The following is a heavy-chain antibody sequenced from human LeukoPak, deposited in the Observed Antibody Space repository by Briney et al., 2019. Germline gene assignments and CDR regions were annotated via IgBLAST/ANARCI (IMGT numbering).Heavy chain of an antibody. CDR3: ASPRDYYGSSGYWD. V-gene: IGHV4-38-2*02. J-gene: IGHJ4*02. Sequence: PSETLSLTCTVSDYSITSGYYWGWIRQPPGKGLEWIGSIYHSGSTYYNPSLKSRVTISVDTSKNQFSLKLSSVTAADTAVYYCASPRDYYGSSGYWDWGQGTLVTVSS. CDR2: IYHSGST. CDR1: DYSITSGYY. D-gene: IGHD3-22*01.